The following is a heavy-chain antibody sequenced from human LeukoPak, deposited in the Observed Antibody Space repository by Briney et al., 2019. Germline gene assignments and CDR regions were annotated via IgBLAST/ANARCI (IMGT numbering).Heavy chain of an antibody. Sequence: PRGSLRLSCVVSGFSFSGSYMSWIRQAPGKSLEWVSYISSSSDIKYYADSVKGRFTISRDNSKNTLYLQMNSLRAEDTAVYYCAKDSQITTYYYDSSGYPDAFDIWGQGTMVTVSS. V-gene: IGHV3-23*01. J-gene: IGHJ3*02. CDR3: AKDSQITTYYYDSSGYPDAFDI. CDR2: ISSSSDIK. CDR1: GFSFSGSY. D-gene: IGHD3-22*01.